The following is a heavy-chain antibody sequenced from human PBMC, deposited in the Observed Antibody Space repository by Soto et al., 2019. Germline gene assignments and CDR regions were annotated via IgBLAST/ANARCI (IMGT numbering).Heavy chain of an antibody. V-gene: IGHV4-39*01. D-gene: IGHD5-12*01. CDR3: ARQGYSGYDKVLWFDP. J-gene: IGHJ5*02. CDR1: GGSISSSSYY. CDR2: IYYSGST. Sequence: PSETLSLTCTVSGGSISSSSYYWGWIRQPPGKGLEWIGSIYYSGSTYYNPSLKSRVTISVDTSKNQFSLKLSSVTAADTAVYYCARQGYSGYDKVLWFDPWGQGTLVTVSS.